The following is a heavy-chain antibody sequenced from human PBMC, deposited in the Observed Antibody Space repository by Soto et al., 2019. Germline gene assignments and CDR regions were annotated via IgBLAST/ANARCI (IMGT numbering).Heavy chain of an antibody. CDR1: GYTFTSYD. V-gene: IGHV1-8*01. CDR3: VRGVRYGADSGWFDP. CDR2: MNPNSGNT. J-gene: IGHJ5*02. D-gene: IGHD4-17*01. Sequence: QVQLVQSGAEVKKPGASVKVSCKASGYTFTSYDINWVRQATGQGLEYLGWMNPNSGNTAYVQKFQVRVTMTWDTSITTAYMELSSLRSEDAAVYFCVRGVRYGADSGWFDPWGQGTLVSVSS.